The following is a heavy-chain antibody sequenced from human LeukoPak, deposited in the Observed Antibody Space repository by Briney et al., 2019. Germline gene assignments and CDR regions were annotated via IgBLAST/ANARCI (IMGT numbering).Heavy chain of an antibody. CDR3: ARDWGAYYHFFDY. CDR1: GISLTNYG. V-gene: IGHV3-7*01. D-gene: IGHD3-22*01. J-gene: IGHJ4*02. Sequence: GGSLRLSCVVSGISLTNYGMTWVRQAPGKGLEWVGNIKQDGSERNYVDSVKGRFTISGDNAKKSLYLQMNSLRAEDTAVYYCARDWGAYYHFFDYWGQGTLVTVSS. CDR2: IKQDGSER.